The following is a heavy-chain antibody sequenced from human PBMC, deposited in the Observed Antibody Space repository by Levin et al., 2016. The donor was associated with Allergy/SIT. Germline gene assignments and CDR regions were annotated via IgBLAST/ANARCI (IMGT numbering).Heavy chain of an antibody. CDR2: IYYTAHT. J-gene: IGHJ4*02. CDR1: GGSITSSDYY. Sequence: SETLSLTCTVAGGSITSSDYYWGWIRQPPGKGLEWIGSIYYTAHTYYSPSLKSRVTMSVDTSKNQFSLRLSSVTAADTAVYYCARYDDYFDYWGRGSLVTVSS. CDR3: ARYDDYFDY. V-gene: IGHV4-39*01. D-gene: IGHD3-16*01.